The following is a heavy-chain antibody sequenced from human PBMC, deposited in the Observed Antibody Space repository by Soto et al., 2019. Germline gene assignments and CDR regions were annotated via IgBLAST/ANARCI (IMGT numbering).Heavy chain of an antibody. J-gene: IGHJ4*02. CDR2: ISSTSSYI. CDR3: AKDGIVVVPADRQPYYFDY. V-gene: IGHV3-21*01. Sequence: PGGSLRLSCAASGFTFSTYSMNWVRQAPGKGLEWVSSISSTSSYIYYADSVKGRFTVSRDNAKNSLYLQMNSLRAEDTAVYYRAKDGIVVVPADRQPYYFDYWGQGTLVTVSS. CDR1: GFTFSTYS. D-gene: IGHD2-2*01.